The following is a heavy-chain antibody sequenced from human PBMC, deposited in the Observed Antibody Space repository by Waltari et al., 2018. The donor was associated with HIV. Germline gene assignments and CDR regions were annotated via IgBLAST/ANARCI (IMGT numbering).Heavy chain of an antibody. J-gene: IGHJ6*02. CDR2: IRTKADRFAT. D-gene: IGHD3-10*01. V-gene: IGHV3-73*01. CDR1: GFSCSGAD. CDR3: HRRGKLFRGVVDLDV. Sequence: EVQLVQSGGDLVQPGGSLKVSCAASGFSCSGADINWVRQASGKGLEWIGRIRTKADRFATAYVASVKGRFIMSRDDSESKSYLQMSSLKIEDTAVYYCHRRGKLFRGVVDLDVWGQGTTVIVSS.